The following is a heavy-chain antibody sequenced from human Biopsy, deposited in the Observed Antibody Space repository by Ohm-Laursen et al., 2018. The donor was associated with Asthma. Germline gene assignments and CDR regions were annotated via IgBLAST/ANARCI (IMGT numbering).Heavy chain of an antibody. CDR2: ISFDGSNK. V-gene: IGHV3-30*03. Sequence: SSLRLSCAASGFTFSNYGMHWVRQAPGKGLEWVAVISFDGSNKDFADSVKGRFTISRDKSKSTLYLQLSSLRAEDTAVYFCAREPIKATYFYGMDVWGQGTTVTVSS. J-gene: IGHJ6*02. CDR3: AREPIKATYFYGMDV. D-gene: IGHD3-9*01. CDR1: GFTFSNYG.